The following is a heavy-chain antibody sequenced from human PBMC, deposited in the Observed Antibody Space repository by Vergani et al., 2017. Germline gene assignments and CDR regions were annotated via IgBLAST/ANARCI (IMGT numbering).Heavy chain of an antibody. CDR2: ISGSGGST. Sequence: EVQLLESGGDLVQPGGSLRLSCAASGFTFNHYAMNWVRQAPGKGLEWVSGISGSGGSTYYAGSVKGRLTISRDSSKNTLYLQMNSLSAGDTAVYYCAKANPRNSGYDYLYYYHGMDVWGQGTTVTVSS. CDR3: AKANPRNSGYDYLYYYHGMDV. D-gene: IGHD5-12*01. J-gene: IGHJ6*02. CDR1: GFTFNHYA. V-gene: IGHV3-23*01.